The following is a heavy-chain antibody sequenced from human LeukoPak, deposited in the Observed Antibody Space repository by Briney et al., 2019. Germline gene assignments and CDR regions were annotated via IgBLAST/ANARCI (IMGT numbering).Heavy chain of an antibody. Sequence: SVKVSCKASGGTFSSYAISWVRQAPGQGLEWMGRIIPILGIANYAQKFQGRVTMTTDASTSTAYMELRSLRSDDTAVYYCARDPTAAYWGQGTLVTVSS. CDR3: ARDPTAAY. D-gene: IGHD6-13*01. CDR2: IIPILGIA. V-gene: IGHV1-69*04. CDR1: GGTFSSYA. J-gene: IGHJ4*02.